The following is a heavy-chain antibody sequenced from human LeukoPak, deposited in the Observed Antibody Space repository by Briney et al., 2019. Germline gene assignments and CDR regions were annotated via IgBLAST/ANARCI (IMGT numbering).Heavy chain of an antibody. CDR1: GLTFNIHD. CDR2: ISGSGTNT. J-gene: IGHJ4*02. D-gene: IGHD5-12*01. V-gene: IGHV3-23*01. CDR3: ARGPSGYHNT. Sequence: GGTLRLSCAASGLTFNIHDMTWVRQAPGKGLEWVSTISGSGTNTYHADSVKGRFTISRDNSKNTLYLKMNSLRAEDTAVYYCARGPSGYHNTGGQGTLVTVSS.